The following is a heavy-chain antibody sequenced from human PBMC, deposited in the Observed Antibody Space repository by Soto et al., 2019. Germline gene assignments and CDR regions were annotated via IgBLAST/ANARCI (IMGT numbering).Heavy chain of an antibody. D-gene: IGHD3-3*01. CDR3: ARERVVTVPLDY. V-gene: IGHV1-18*01. Sequence: ASVKVSCKASGYTFTSYAMHWVRQAPGQGLEWMGWISAYNGNTNYAQKLQGRVTMTTDTSTSTAYMELRSLRSDDTAVYYCARERVVTVPLDYWGQGTLVTVSS. CDR2: ISAYNGNT. J-gene: IGHJ4*02. CDR1: GYTFTSYA.